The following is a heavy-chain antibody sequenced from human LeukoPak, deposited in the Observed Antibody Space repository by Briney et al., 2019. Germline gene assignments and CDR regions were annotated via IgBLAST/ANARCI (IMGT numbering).Heavy chain of an antibody. J-gene: IGHJ4*02. CDR1: GFTVSSNY. CDR2: IYGGGNI. Sequence: GSLRLSCAASGFTVSSNYMNWVRPAPGKGLEWVSVIYGGGNIYYADSVKGRFTISRDNSKNTLYLQMNSLRAEDTAVYYCARGAGYNYPYYFDYWGQGTLVTVSS. CDR3: ARGAGYNYPYYFDY. D-gene: IGHD5-24*01. V-gene: IGHV3-53*01.